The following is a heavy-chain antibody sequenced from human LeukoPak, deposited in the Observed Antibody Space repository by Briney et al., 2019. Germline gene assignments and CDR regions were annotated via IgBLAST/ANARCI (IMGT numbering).Heavy chain of an antibody. V-gene: IGHV4-39*01. Sequence: SETLSLTCTVSGASISTCDCYWGWIRQPPGKGLEWIGGAYHTGRADYNPSLKSRVTISVDTSKNQFSLKLTSVTAADTAIYYCARHPAYWGQGTLVTVSS. CDR2: AYHTGRA. CDR3: ARHPAY. J-gene: IGHJ4*02. CDR1: GASISTCDCY.